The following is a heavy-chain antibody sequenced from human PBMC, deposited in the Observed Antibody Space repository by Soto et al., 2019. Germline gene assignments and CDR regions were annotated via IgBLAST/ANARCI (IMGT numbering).Heavy chain of an antibody. V-gene: IGHV3-21*06. CDR1: GFTFRSFS. CDR2: ISSSSTYI. CDR3: ARGGDTSGSWPRY. J-gene: IGHJ4*02. Sequence: LRRSCAASGFTFRSFSMNWVRQAPGKGLEWVSSISSSSTYIYYADSVKGRFTISRDDAKNSLYLQMNSLRVEDTAMYYCARGGDTSGSWPRYWGQGTLVTVS. D-gene: IGHD3-22*01.